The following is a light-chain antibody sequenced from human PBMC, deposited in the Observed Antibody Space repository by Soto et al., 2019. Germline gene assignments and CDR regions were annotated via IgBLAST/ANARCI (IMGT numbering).Light chain of an antibody. V-gene: IGKV1-33*01. CDR2: DAY. Sequence: DIQMTQSPSSLSASVGDRVTITCQASQDINNYLNWYQQKPGKAPKLLIYDAYKMETGVPSRFSGSGSGTDFTFTISSLQPEDIATYYCQQNDNLPTFGGGTKVEIK. CDR1: QDINNY. J-gene: IGKJ4*01. CDR3: QQNDNLPT.